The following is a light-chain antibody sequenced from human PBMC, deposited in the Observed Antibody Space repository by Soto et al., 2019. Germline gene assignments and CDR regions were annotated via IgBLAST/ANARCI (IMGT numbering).Light chain of an antibody. Sequence: ERVMTQSPATLSVSPGERVTLSCRASQSVSTNLAWYQQRPGQAPSLLIYAASSRATGVPARFSGSGSGTEFTLTISSLQSEDFAVYYCQQDHNWPWTFGQGTKVEIK. CDR2: AAS. CDR1: QSVSTN. V-gene: IGKV3-15*01. CDR3: QQDHNWPWT. J-gene: IGKJ1*01.